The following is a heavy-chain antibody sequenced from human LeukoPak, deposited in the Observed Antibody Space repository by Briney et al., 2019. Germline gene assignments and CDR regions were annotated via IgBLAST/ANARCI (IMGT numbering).Heavy chain of an antibody. J-gene: IGHJ3*02. Sequence: PGGSLRLSCAASGFTFSSYGMHWVRQAPGKGLEWVAFIRYDGSNKYYADSVKGRFTISRDNAKNSLYLQMNSLRAEDTAVYYCARDRVELGWGAFEIWGQGTMVTVSS. V-gene: IGHV3-30*02. D-gene: IGHD7-27*01. CDR3: ARDRVELGWGAFEI. CDR1: GFTFSSYG. CDR2: IRYDGSNK.